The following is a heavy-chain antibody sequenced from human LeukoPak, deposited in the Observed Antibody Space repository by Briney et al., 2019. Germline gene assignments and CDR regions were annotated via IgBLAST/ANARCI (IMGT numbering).Heavy chain of an antibody. D-gene: IGHD3-22*01. CDR2: INHSGST. J-gene: IGHJ4*02. V-gene: IGHV4-34*01. Sequence: GSLRLSCAASGFTFSNYAMDWVRQPPGKGLEWIGEINHSGSTNYNPSLKSRVTISVDTSKNQFSLKLSSVTAADTAVYYCARAFYYDSSGYYYFDYWGQGTLVTVSS. CDR1: GFTFSNYA. CDR3: ARAFYYDSSGYYYFDY.